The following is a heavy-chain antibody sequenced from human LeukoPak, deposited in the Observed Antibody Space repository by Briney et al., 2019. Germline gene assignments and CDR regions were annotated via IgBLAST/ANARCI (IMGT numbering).Heavy chain of an antibody. CDR2: ITGNSYST. CDR3: GRSGDFWSGSGVAY. J-gene: IGHJ4*02. D-gene: IGHD3-3*01. Sequence: GGSLRLSCGASGFTFSTYAMSWVRQAPGKGLEWVSSITGNSYSTYYADSVKGRFTISRDNAKNTLSLQMNSLRAEDTAVYYCGRSGDFWSGSGVAYWGQGTLVTVSS. V-gene: IGHV3-23*01. CDR1: GFTFSTYA.